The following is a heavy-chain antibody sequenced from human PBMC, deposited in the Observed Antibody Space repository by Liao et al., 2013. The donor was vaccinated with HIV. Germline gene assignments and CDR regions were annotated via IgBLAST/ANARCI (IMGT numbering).Heavy chain of an antibody. Sequence: QVQLQESGPGLVKPSETLSLTCTVSGGSISSSSYYWGWIRQPPGKGLEWIGSIYFSGATYDSPSLKRRITISIDTPKNKFYLKLTSMTAADTAVYYCARWSGRDGGIYFDLWGQGSPGHRLH. CDR1: GGSISSSSYY. CDR3: ARWSGRDGGIYFDL. V-gene: IGHV4-39*07. J-gene: IGHJ4*02. D-gene: IGHD1-26*01. CDR2: IYFSGAT.